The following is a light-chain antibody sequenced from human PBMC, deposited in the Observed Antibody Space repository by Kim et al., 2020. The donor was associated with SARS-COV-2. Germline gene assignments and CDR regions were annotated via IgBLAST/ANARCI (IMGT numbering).Light chain of an antibody. Sequence: ASVGDRVTITCRASQDINNDLAWLQQRPGKAPKPLICGASSLESGVPSRFSGSASATDFTLTIDILQPEDFATYYCQQYSSYPLTFGGGTKVDIK. CDR2: GAS. CDR1: QDINND. J-gene: IGKJ4*01. CDR3: QQYSSYPLT. V-gene: IGKV1-16*01.